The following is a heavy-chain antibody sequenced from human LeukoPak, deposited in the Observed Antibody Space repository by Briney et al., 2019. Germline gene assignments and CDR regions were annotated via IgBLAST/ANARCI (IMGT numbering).Heavy chain of an antibody. V-gene: IGHV1-18*01. Sequence: ASVKVSCKASGYTFTSYGISWVRQAPGQGLEWMGWISAYNGNTNYAQKLQGRVTMTTDTSTSTAYMELRSLRSDDTAVYYCARDLGSGYDFWSGYYILSFDYWGQGILVTVSS. J-gene: IGHJ4*02. CDR1: GYTFTSYG. CDR3: ARDLGSGYDFWSGYYILSFDY. D-gene: IGHD3-3*01. CDR2: ISAYNGNT.